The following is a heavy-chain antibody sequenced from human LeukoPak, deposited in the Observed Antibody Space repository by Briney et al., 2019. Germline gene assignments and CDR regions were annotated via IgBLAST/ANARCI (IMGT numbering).Heavy chain of an antibody. CDR1: GGFISSSNW. CDR2: IYHSGST. CDR3: AVGGVYLRGGAEAFDI. Sequence: PSETLSLTCAVSGGFISSSNWWSWVRQPPGKGLEWIGEIYHSGSTNYNPSLKSRVTISVDKSKNQFSLKLSSVTAADTAVYYCAVGGVYLRGGAEAFDIWGQGTMVTVSS. D-gene: IGHD3-10*01. J-gene: IGHJ3*02. V-gene: IGHV4-4*02.